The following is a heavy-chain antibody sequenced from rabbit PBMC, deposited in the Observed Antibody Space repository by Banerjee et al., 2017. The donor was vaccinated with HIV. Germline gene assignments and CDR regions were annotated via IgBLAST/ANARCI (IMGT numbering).Heavy chain of an antibody. V-gene: IGHV1S45*01. D-gene: IGHD4-1*01. J-gene: IGHJ4*01. CDR3: ARDLAGVIGWNFDL. CDR1: GFDFSDYG. CDR2: INTSSGNT. Sequence: QEQLEESGGDLVKPEGSLTLSCKASGFDFSDYGVSWVRQDPGKGLEWIACINTSSGNTVYATWAKGRFTISRTSSTTVALQMTSLTAADTATYFCARDLAGVIGWNFDLWGQGTLVTV.